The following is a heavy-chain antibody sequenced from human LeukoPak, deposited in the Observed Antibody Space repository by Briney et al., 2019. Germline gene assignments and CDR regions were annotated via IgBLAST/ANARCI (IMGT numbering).Heavy chain of an antibody. J-gene: IGHJ4*02. D-gene: IGHD3-16*02. Sequence: TGGSLRLSCAASGFTVSSNYMSWVRQAPGKGLEWVSVIYSGGSTYYADSVKGRFTISRDNSKNTLYLQMNSLRAEETAVYYCARAYDYLWGSYRLYYFDYWGQGTLVIVSS. V-gene: IGHV3-66*01. CDR3: ARAYDYLWGSYRLYYFDY. CDR1: GFTVSSNY. CDR2: IYSGGST.